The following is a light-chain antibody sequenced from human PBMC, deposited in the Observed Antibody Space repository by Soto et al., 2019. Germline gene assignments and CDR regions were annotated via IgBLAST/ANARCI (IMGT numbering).Light chain of an antibody. J-gene: IGKJ1*01. CDR3: QQYKSYST. Sequence: DIQMTQSPSTLSASVGDRVTITCRASQTISTWLAWYQQKPGKAPKPLIYDASSLQSGVPSRFSGSGSGTEFTLTISSLQPDDFATYYCQQYKSYSTSGQGTRVEIK. CDR1: QTISTW. V-gene: IGKV1-5*01. CDR2: DAS.